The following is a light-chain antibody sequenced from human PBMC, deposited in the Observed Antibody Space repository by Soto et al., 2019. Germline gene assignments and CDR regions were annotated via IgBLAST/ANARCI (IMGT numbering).Light chain of an antibody. V-gene: IGLV1-40*01. CDR2: GNS. CDR3: QSYDSSLSGWV. Sequence: QPVLTQPPSVSGAPGQRVTISCTGSSSNIGAGYDVHWYQQLPGTAPKLLIYGNSNRPSGVPDRFSGSKSGTSASLAITGLQAEVEADYYCQSYDSSLSGWVFGGGTKLTVL. CDR1: SSNIGAGYD. J-gene: IGLJ3*02.